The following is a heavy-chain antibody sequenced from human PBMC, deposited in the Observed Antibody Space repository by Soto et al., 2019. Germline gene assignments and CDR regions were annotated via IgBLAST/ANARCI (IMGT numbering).Heavy chain of an antibody. Sequence: SVKVSCKTSGYTFTGYDMHCVRQAPGQGLEWMGWINPNSGGTNYAQKFQGRVTMTRDTSISTAYMELSRLRSDDTAVYYCARSFPLAAARYWSPYGMDVWGEATTVTVSS. D-gene: IGHD6-13*01. V-gene: IGHV1-2*02. CDR1: GYTFTGYD. J-gene: IGHJ6*04. CDR3: ARSFPLAAARYWSPYGMDV. CDR2: INPNSGGT.